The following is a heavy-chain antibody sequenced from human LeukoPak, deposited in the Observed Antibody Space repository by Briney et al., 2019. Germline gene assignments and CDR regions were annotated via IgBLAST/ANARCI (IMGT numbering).Heavy chain of an antibody. CDR2: IYYSGST. Sequence: SETLSLTCTVSGGSISSGGYYWSWIRQHPGKGLEWIGYIYYSGSTYYNPSLKSRVTISVDTSKNQFSLKLSSVTAADTAVYYCARAPRHGYSSSWFDYWGQGTLVTVSS. D-gene: IGHD6-13*01. CDR1: GGSISSGGYY. CDR3: ARAPRHGYSSSWFDY. J-gene: IGHJ4*02. V-gene: IGHV4-31*03.